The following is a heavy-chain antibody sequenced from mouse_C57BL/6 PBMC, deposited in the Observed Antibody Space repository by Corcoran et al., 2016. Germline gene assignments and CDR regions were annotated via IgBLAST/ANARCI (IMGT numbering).Heavy chain of an antibody. V-gene: IGHV1-26*01. CDR3: ARPLGSSSWFAY. CDR1: GYTFTDYY. CDR2: INPNNGGT. D-gene: IGHD1-1*01. J-gene: IGHJ3*01. Sequence: EVQLQQSGPELVKPGASVKISCKASGYTFTDYYMNWVKQSHGKSLEWIGDINPNNGGTSYNQKFKGKATLTVDKSSSTAYMELRSLTSEDSAVYYCARPLGSSSWFAYWGQGTLVTVSA.